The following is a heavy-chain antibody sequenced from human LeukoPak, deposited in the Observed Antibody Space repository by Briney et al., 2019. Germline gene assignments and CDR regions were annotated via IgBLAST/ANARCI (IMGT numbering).Heavy chain of an antibody. Sequence: SQTLSLTCTVSGGSISSGGYYWSWIRQPAGKGLEWIGRIYTSGSTNYNPSLKSRVTMSVDTSKNQFSLKLSSVTAADTAVYYCASGGQITIFGKPGDYYGMDVWGQGTTVTVSS. CDR1: GGSISSGGYY. CDR3: ASGGQITIFGKPGDYYGMDV. J-gene: IGHJ6*02. D-gene: IGHD3-3*01. CDR2: IYTSGST. V-gene: IGHV4-61*02.